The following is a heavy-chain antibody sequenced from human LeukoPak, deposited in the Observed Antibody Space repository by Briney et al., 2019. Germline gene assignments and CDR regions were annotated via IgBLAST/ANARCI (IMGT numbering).Heavy chain of an antibody. CDR3: AKHPGETAVFDI. D-gene: IGHD6-13*01. Sequence: SETLSLTCTVSGGSISSYYWSWIRQPPGKGLEWIAYIYYSGSTNYSPSLKSRVTISVDTSKNQFSLKLSSVTAADTAVYYCAKHPGETAVFDIGGKGKMVTVFS. V-gene: IGHV4-59*08. J-gene: IGHJ3*02. CDR2: IYYSGST. CDR1: GGSISSYY.